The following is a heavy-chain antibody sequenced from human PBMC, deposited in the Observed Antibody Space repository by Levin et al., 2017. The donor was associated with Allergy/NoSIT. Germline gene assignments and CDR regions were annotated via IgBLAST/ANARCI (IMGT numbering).Heavy chain of an antibody. V-gene: IGHV2-26*01. CDR1: GFSLSNARMG. J-gene: IGHJ6*02. D-gene: IGHD6-19*01. CDR2: IFSNDEK. Sequence: ESGPTLVKPTETLTLTCTVSGFSLSNARMGVSWIRQPPGKALEWLAHIFSNDEKSYSTSLKSRLTISKDTSKSQVVLTMTNMDPVDTATYYCARIMISGWLRGGVYYYYGMDVWGQGTTVTVSS. CDR3: ARIMISGWLRGGVYYYYGMDV.